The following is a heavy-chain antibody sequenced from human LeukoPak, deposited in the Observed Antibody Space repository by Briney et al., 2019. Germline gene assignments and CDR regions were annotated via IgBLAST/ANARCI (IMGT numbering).Heavy chain of an antibody. Sequence: GSLRLSCAGSGFPFSSYPISWVRQPPGKGLEWVSAITASGDSTYSADSVKGRFTISRDNSRNTLFLEMSSLRAEDTAVYYCALNPCAHLPPPFDHWGPGTLVTVSS. CDR3: ALNPCAHLPPPFDH. D-gene: IGHD2-21*01. V-gene: IGHV3-23*01. CDR2: ITASGDST. CDR1: GFPFSSYP. J-gene: IGHJ4*02.